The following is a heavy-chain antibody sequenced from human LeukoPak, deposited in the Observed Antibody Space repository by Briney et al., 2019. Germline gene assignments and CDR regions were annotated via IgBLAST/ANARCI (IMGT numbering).Heavy chain of an antibody. V-gene: IGHV3-23*01. CDR1: GINLNRHA. CDR3: AKDRVAEWSPRLDV. D-gene: IGHD2-8*01. CDR2: ISGSGGST. J-gene: IGHJ6*02. Sequence: PGGFLRLSCSTSGINLNRHALSWGRQAPRKGLGGGSAISGSGGSTYYADSVKGRFTISRDNSKNTLYLQMNSLRAEDTAVYYCAKDRVAEWSPRLDVWGQGTTVTVSS.